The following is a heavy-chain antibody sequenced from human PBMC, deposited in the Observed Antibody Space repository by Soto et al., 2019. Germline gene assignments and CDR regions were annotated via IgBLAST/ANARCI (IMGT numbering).Heavy chain of an antibody. CDR2: INHRGTI. Sequence: QVQLQQWGAGLLKPSETLSLTCGVYNGSFSDYSWNWIRQPPGKGLEWIGEINHRGTINYNPSLKSRVTLTVDTSRNQFSLQVKSVTAADKAVYYWATGGGFIEGSMVWFDPWGQGHLVTVSA. J-gene: IGHJ5*02. V-gene: IGHV4-34*01. CDR3: ATGGGFIEGSMVWFDP. D-gene: IGHD2-15*01. CDR1: NGSFSDYS.